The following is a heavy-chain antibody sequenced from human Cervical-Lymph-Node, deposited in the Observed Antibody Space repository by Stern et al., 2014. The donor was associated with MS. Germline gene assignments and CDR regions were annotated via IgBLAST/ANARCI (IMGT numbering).Heavy chain of an antibody. CDR3: ARALHCSGGSWNLKDV. V-gene: IGHV3-47*02. D-gene: IGHD2-15*01. Sequence: EVQLVEYGGGLVQPGGSLRPSCAASGFAFSSYVLHWVRRAPGKGPEWVSAIGTGGDTYYADSVMGRFTISRDNARKSLYLQMNSLIAEDMAVYYCARALHCSGGSWNLKDVWGQGTTVTVSS. CDR2: IGTGGDT. CDR1: GFAFSSYV. J-gene: IGHJ6*02.